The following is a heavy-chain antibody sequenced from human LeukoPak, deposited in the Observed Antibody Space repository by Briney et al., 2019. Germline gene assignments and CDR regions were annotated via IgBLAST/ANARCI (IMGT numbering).Heavy chain of an antibody. D-gene: IGHD3-16*02. J-gene: IGHJ4*02. CDR3: ARGRGGSYRSRLIDY. V-gene: IGHV4-34*01. CDR1: GGSFSGYY. Sequence: SETLSLTCAVYGGSFSGYYWSWIRQPPGKGLEWIGEINHSGSTNYNPSLKSRVTISVDTSKNQFSLKLSSVTAADTAVYYCARGRGGSYRSRLIDYGGQGTLVTVSS. CDR2: INHSGST.